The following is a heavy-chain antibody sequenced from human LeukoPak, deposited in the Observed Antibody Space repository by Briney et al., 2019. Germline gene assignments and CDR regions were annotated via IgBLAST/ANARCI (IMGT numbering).Heavy chain of an antibody. D-gene: IGHD5-12*01. CDR2: IIGSSGDT. Sequence: GGSLRLSCAASGFRFSNFAMSWVRQAPGKGLEWVSLIIGSSGDTLYADSVKGRFTISRDISKNRLYLQMNSLRAEDTALNYCAKGAYDYIEMGYFDDWGQGTLVTVSS. V-gene: IGHV3-23*01. CDR3: AKGAYDYIEMGYFDD. CDR1: GFRFSNFA. J-gene: IGHJ4*02.